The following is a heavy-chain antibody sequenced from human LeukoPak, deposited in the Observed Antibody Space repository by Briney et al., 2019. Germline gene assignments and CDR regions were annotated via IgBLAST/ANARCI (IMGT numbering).Heavy chain of an antibody. V-gene: IGHV1-2*02. Sequence: ASVKVSCKASGYTFTGYYMHWVRQAPGQGLEWMGWINPNSGGTNYAQKFQGRVTMTRDTSISTAYMELSRLRSDDTAVYYCARGYFHNWNDFISWFDPWGQGTLVTVSS. CDR3: ARGYFHNWNDFISWFDP. J-gene: IGHJ5*02. CDR1: GYTFTGYY. D-gene: IGHD1-1*01. CDR2: INPNSGGT.